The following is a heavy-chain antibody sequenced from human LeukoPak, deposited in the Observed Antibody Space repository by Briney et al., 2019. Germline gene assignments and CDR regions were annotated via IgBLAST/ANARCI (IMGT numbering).Heavy chain of an antibody. CDR2: ISSSSSYI. CDR1: GFTFSSYS. CDR3: ARDTHYYDSSGYYGAFDI. V-gene: IGHV3-21*01. J-gene: IGHJ3*02. D-gene: IGHD3-22*01. Sequence: GGSLRLSCAASGFTFSSYSMNWVRQAPGKGLEWVSSISSSSSYIYYADSVKGRFTISRDNAKNSLYLQMNSLRAEDTAVYYCARDTHYYDSSGYYGAFDIWGQGTMVTVSS.